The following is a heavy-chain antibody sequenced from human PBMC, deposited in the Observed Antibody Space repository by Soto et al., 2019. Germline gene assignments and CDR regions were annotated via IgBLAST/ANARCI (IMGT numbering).Heavy chain of an antibody. J-gene: IGHJ5*02. V-gene: IGHV3-13*04. D-gene: IGHD2-15*01. CDR1: GFIFSNHD. CDR2: ISTAGDT. Sequence: EVQLVESGGDLVQPGGFLRLSCAASGFIFSNHDMHWVRLGTGKGLEWVSGISTAGDTFYSGSVKGRFTISRENAKNSLYLQMNYLRAGDTAVYYCARGGYCTGGSCYSYHWYHWGQGTLVTVSS. CDR3: ARGGYCTGGSCYSYHWYH.